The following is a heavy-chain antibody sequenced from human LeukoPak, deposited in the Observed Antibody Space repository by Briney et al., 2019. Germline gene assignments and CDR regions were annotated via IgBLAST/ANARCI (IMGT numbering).Heavy chain of an antibody. Sequence: PSQTLSLTCTVSGGSISSDNHYWSWIRQHPGKGLEWIGYINYSGNTHYNPSLKSRGTIAVDTSKNQFSLKLNSVTAADTAVYYCARVGHEYVWGSYRYGWFDPWGQGTLVTVSS. CDR3: ARVGHEYVWGSYRYGWFDP. V-gene: IGHV4-31*03. CDR1: GGSISSDNHY. CDR2: INYSGNT. D-gene: IGHD3-16*02. J-gene: IGHJ5*01.